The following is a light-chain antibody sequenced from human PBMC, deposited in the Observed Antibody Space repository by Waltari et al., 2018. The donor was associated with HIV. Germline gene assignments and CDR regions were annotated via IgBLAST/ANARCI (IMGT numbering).Light chain of an antibody. V-gene: IGKV3-20*01. CDR3: QQYGTSPPWYS. CDR2: DAS. CDR1: ESVSDY. J-gene: IGKJ2*01. Sequence: EIVLTQSPATLSLSPGERATLSCRASESVSDYLAWYQQKPGQPPRLLIYDASTRATGIPDRFRGSGSGADFTLTITRLEPEDFAVYYCQQYGTSPPWYSFGQGTKLE.